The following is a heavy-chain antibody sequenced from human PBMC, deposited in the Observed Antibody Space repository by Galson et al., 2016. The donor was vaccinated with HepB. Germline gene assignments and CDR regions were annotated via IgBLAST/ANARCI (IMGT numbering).Heavy chain of an antibody. Sequence: SLRLSCAAAGFTFDDYTMHWVRQVPGKGLEWVGLISWDGRSPDYAESVRGRFTISRDNRQNLLYLPMNGLTTEDTALYYCGKDWGSLWESSGKGMDVWGQGTTVIVSS. CDR2: ISWDGRSP. CDR3: GKDWGSLWESSGKGMDV. CDR1: GFTFDDYT. D-gene: IGHD3-10*01. V-gene: IGHV3-43*01. J-gene: IGHJ6*02.